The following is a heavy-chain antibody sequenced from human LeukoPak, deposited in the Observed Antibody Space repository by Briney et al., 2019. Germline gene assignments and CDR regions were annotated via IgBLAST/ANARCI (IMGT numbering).Heavy chain of an antibody. Sequence: GGSLRLSCAASGFTFSGYWMGWVRQAPGKRLEWVANMNIDGSEKYYADSAKGRFTISRDNARNSVYLQMNSLRVEDTAVYYCARDPVEWELLLDYWGQGTLVTVSS. CDR2: MNIDGSEK. D-gene: IGHD1-26*01. CDR1: GFTFSGYW. CDR3: ARDPVEWELLLDY. J-gene: IGHJ4*02. V-gene: IGHV3-7*01.